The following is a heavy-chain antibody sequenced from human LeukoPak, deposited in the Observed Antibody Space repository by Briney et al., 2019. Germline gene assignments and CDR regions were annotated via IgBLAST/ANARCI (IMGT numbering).Heavy chain of an antibody. V-gene: IGHV4-31*03. CDR2: IYYSGST. J-gene: IGHJ3*02. D-gene: IGHD3-22*01. CDR3: ARDHPEYYYDSSGYYSGAFDI. Sequence: SETLSLTGTVSGGSISSGGYYWSWIRQHPGKGLEWIGYIYYSGSTYYNPSLKSRVTISVDTSKNQFSLKLSSVTAADTAVYYCARDHPEYYYDSSGYYSGAFDIWGQGTMVTVSS. CDR1: GGSISSGGYY.